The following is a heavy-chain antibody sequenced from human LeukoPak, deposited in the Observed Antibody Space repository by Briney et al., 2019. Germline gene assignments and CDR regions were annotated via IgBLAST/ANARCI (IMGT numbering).Heavy chain of an antibody. CDR2: IYPGDSDI. D-gene: IGHD4-11*01. J-gene: IGHJ4*02. V-gene: IGHV5-51*01. CDR3: ARPTTN. Sequence: GESLKISFQVSGYTFTSNWIGWVRQMPGKGLEWMGLIYPGDSDIRYSPSFQGQVTISADRSISTAYLQWSSLKASDTAMYYCARPTTNWGQGTLVTVSS. CDR1: GYTFTSNW.